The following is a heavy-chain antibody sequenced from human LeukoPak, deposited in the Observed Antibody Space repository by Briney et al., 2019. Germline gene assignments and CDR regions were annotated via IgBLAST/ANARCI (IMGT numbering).Heavy chain of an antibody. J-gene: IGHJ3*02. D-gene: IGHD3-10*01. Sequence: SETLSLTCTASGGSISSYYWSWIRQPPGKGLEWIGYIYYSGSTNYNPSLKSRVTISVDTSKNQFSLKLSSVTAADTAVYYCARSTMVRGVITNDAFDIWGQGTMVTVSS. CDR1: GGSISSYY. V-gene: IGHV4-59*01. CDR3: ARSTMVRGVITNDAFDI. CDR2: IYYSGST.